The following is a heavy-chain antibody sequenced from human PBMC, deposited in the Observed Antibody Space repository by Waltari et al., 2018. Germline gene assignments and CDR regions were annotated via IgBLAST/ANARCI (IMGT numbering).Heavy chain of an antibody. J-gene: IGHJ4*02. V-gene: IGHV3-53*02. D-gene: IGHD3-10*01. CDR2: IYSGGST. CDR3: ARVKNLNYYGSGPLDY. Sequence: EVQLVETGGGLIQPGGSLRLSCAASGFTVSSNYMSWVRQAPGKGREGISVIYSGGSTYYADSVKGRFTISRDNSKNTLYLQMNSLRAEDTAVYYCARVKNLNYYGSGPLDYWGQGTLVTVSS. CDR1: GFTVSSNY.